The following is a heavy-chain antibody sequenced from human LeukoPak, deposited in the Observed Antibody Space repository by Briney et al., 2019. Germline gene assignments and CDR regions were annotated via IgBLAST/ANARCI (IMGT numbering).Heavy chain of an antibody. Sequence: GGSLRLLCAASGFTFSSYSMNWVRQAPGRGRECLSSISISSRYIYYAASVKGRFTISRENAKNSLYLKMNSLRAEDTAVYYCARDSGYYGSGSYHNWGQGTLVTASS. D-gene: IGHD3-10*01. CDR2: ISISSRYI. CDR1: GFTFSSYS. J-gene: IGHJ4*02. V-gene: IGHV3-21*01. CDR3: ARDSGYYGSGSYHN.